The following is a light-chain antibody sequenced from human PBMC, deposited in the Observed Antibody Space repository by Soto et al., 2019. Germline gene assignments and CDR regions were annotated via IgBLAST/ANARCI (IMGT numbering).Light chain of an antibody. J-gene: IGKJ2*01. CDR1: QSVSSN. V-gene: IGKV3-15*01. Sequence: IVRSQSPPSLSKSPGERATLSCRASQSVSSNLAWYQQKPGQAPRLLIYGASTRATGIPARFSGSGSGTEFTPTISSLQSEDFAVYYCQQYNNWPPYNFGQGTKVDIK. CDR3: QQYNNWPPYN. CDR2: GAS.